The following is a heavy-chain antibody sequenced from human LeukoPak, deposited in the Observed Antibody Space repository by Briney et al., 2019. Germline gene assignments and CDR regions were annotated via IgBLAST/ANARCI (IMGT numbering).Heavy chain of an antibody. CDR1: GFTFSSYA. CDR2: ISGSGGSI. V-gene: IGHV3-23*01. J-gene: IGHJ4*02. CDR3: AKAERFLEWYY. Sequence: GGSLRLSCAASGFTFSSYAMSWVRQAPGKGLEWVSAISGSGGSIYYADSVKGRFTISRDNSKNTLYLQMNSLRAEDTAVYYCAKAERFLEWYYWGQGTLVTVSS. D-gene: IGHD3-3*01.